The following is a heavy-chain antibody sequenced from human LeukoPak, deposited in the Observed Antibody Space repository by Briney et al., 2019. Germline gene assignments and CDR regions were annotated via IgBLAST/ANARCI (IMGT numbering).Heavy chain of an antibody. CDR1: GFTFSSYA. CDR3: ARDSGSGAKNDY. Sequence: GGSLRLSCAASGFTFSSYAMSWVRQAPGKGLEWVSAISGSGGSTYYADSVKGRFTISRDNAKNSLYLQMNSLRAEDTAVYYCARDSGSGAKNDYWGQGTLVTVSS. J-gene: IGHJ4*02. CDR2: ISGSGGST. D-gene: IGHD6-25*01. V-gene: IGHV3-23*01.